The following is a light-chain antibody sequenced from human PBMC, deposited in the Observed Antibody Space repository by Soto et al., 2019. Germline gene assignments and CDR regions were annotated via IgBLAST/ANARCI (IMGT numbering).Light chain of an antibody. CDR1: SSDVGGYNS. V-gene: IGLV2-14*01. CDR3: SSYTSNSTPV. J-gene: IGLJ2*01. Sequence: QSALTQPASVSGSPGQLITISCTGTSSDVGGYNSVSWYQHHPGKAPKLIIYEVSNRPSGVSNRFSGSKSGNTASLTISGLQAEDEADYYCSSYTSNSTPVFGGGTKLTVL. CDR2: EVS.